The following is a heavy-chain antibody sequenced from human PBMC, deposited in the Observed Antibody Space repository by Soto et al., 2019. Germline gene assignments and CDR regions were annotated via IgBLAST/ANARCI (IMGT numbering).Heavy chain of an antibody. V-gene: IGHV3-7*01. CDR1: GFTFSSYW. CDR2: IKQDGSEK. CDR3: ARGSQGVPAAIEMDV. Sequence: EVQLVESGGGLVQPGGSLRLSCAASGFTFSSYWMSWVRQAPGKGLEWVANIKQDGSEKYYVDSVKGRFTISRDNAKNSLYLQMNSLRAEDTAVYYCARGSQGVPAAIEMDVWGKGTTVTVSS. D-gene: IGHD2-2*01. J-gene: IGHJ6*04.